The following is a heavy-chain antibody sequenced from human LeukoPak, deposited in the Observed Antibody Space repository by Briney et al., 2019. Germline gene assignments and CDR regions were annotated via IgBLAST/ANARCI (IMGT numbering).Heavy chain of an antibody. D-gene: IGHD2-15*01. CDR2: VSSSGHTI. J-gene: IGHJ3*02. Sequence: PGGSLRLSCAASGFTFSSFEMNWVRQAPGKGLEWVSYVSSSGHTIYYADSVKGRFTISRDNAKNSLYLQMNSLRAEDTAVYYCARGGGSYGFDIWGQGTMVTVSS. V-gene: IGHV3-48*03. CDR1: GFTFSSFE. CDR3: ARGGGSYGFDI.